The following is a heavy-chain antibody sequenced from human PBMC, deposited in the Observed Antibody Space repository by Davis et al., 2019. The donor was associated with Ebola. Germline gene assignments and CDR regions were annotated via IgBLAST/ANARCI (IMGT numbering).Heavy chain of an antibody. V-gene: IGHV3-74*01. D-gene: IGHD4-17*01. CDR1: GFSFSSYW. CDR3: GRVPSYRDYAWLDP. CDR2: INSDGSST. J-gene: IGHJ5*02. Sequence: PGGSLRLSCAASGFSFSSYWMHWVRQVPGKGLVWVLRINSDGSSTIYADSVKGRFTISRDNAKNTLFLQMSSLTIDDTAVYYCGRVPSYRDYAWLDPWGQGTLVTVSS.